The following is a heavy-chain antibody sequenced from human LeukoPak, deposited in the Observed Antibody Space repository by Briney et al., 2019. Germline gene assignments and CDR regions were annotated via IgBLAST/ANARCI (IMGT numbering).Heavy chain of an antibody. CDR3: ARVGTYGSGSYLSWLDY. J-gene: IGHJ4*02. CDR2: IYYSGST. D-gene: IGHD3-10*01. CDR1: GGSISSSSYY. Sequence: PSETLSLTCTVSGGSISSSSYYWGWIRQPPGKGLEWIGSIYYSGSTYYNPSLKSRVTISVDTSKNQFSLKLSSVTAADTAVYYCARVGTYGSGSYLSWLDYWGQGTLVTVSS. V-gene: IGHV4-39*07.